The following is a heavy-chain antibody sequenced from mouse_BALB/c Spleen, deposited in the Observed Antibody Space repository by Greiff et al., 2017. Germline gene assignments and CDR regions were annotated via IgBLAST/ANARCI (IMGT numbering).Heavy chain of an antibody. CDR1: GYSITSGYY. D-gene: IGHD1-1*01. Sequence: EVQLQQSGPGLVKPSQSLSLTCSVTGYSITSGYYWNWIRQFPGNKLEWMGYISYDGSNNYNPSLKNRISITRDTSKNQFFLKLNSVTTEDTATYYCARYYYGSREYFDVWGAGTTVTVSS. V-gene: IGHV3-6*02. CDR3: ARYYYGSREYFDV. J-gene: IGHJ1*01. CDR2: ISYDGSN.